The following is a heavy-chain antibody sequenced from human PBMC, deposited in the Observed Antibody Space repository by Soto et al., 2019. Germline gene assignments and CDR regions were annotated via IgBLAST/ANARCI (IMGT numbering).Heavy chain of an antibody. V-gene: IGHV1-69*13. CDR2: IIPIFGTA. J-gene: IGHJ3*02. CDR1: GGTFSSYA. D-gene: IGHD6-19*01. Sequence: SVKVSCKASGGTFSSYAISWVRQAPGQGLEWMGGIIPIFGTANYAQKFQGRVTITADESTSTAYMELSSLRSEDTAVYYCARGGSIAVAGPDAFDIWGQGTMVTVSS. CDR3: ARGGSIAVAGPDAFDI.